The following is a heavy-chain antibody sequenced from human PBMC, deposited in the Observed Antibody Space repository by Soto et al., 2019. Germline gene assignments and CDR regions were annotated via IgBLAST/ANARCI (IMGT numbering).Heavy chain of an antibody. CDR3: AKDQFSMVRGLYGMDV. CDR2: ISGSGGST. V-gene: IGHV3-23*01. CDR1: GFTFSSYA. D-gene: IGHD3-10*01. J-gene: IGHJ6*02. Sequence: HPGGSLRLSCAASGFTFSSYAMSWVRQAPGKGLEWVSAISGSGGSTYYADSVKGRFTISRDNSKNTLYLQMNSLRAEDTAVYYCAKDQFSMVRGLYGMDVWGQGTTITVSS.